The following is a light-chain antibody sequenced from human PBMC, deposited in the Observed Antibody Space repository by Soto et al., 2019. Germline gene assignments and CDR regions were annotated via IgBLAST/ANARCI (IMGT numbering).Light chain of an antibody. V-gene: IGKV3-15*01. CDR1: QSVSSN. CDR3: QQYNNWPQT. CDR2: GAS. J-gene: IGKJ1*01. Sequence: EIVMTQSPATLSVSPGERATLSCRASQSVSSNLAWYHQKPGQAPRLLIYGASTRATGIAARFSGSGSGTEFTPTISSLQSEDFAVYYCQQYNNWPQTFGQGTKVDIK.